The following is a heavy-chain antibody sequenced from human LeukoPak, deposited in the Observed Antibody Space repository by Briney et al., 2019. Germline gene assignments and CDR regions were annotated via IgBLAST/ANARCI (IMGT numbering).Heavy chain of an antibody. J-gene: IGHJ3*02. CDR2: IYYSGST. V-gene: IGHV4-31*03. CDR1: GGSISSGGYY. Sequence: SETLSLTCTVSGGSISSGGYYWSWIRQHPGKGLEWIGYIYYSGSTYYNPSLKSRVTISVDTSKNQFSLMLSSVTAADTAVYYCARVGYYYDSSGSLNAFDIWGQGTMVTVSS. CDR3: ARVGYYYDSSGSLNAFDI. D-gene: IGHD3-22*01.